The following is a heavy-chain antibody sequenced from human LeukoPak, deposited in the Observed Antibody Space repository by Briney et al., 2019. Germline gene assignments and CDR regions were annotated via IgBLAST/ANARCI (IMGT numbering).Heavy chain of an antibody. J-gene: IGHJ6*02. Sequence: SETLSLTCTVSGDSINGFYWSWIRQPPGKGLELVAYIYYAGRTTYNPSLKRRVTISVDTSKNQFSLKLTSLTAADTAVYYCARDDRWLQPRVYYYYGMDVWGQGTTVTVSS. CDR3: ARDDRWLQPRVYYYYGMDV. CDR2: IYYAGRT. V-gene: IGHV4-59*12. D-gene: IGHD5-24*01. CDR1: GDSINGFY.